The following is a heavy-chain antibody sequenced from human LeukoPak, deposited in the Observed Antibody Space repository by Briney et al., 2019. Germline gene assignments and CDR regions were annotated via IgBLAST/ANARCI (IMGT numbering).Heavy chain of an antibody. CDR2: IYYSGST. V-gene: IGHV4-34*01. Sequence: SETLSLTCAVYGGSFSGYYWGWIRQPPGKGLEWIGSIYYSGSTYYNPSLKSRVTISVDTSKNQFSLKLSSVTAADTAVYYCARDLVGTTRAFDIWGQGTMVTVSS. CDR1: GGSFSGYY. D-gene: IGHD1-1*01. CDR3: ARDLVGTTRAFDI. J-gene: IGHJ3*02.